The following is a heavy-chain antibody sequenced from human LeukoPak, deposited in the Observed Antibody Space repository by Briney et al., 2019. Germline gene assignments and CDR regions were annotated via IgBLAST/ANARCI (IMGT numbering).Heavy chain of an antibody. V-gene: IGHV3-23*01. CDR1: GFTFSNAW. CDR3: ARPGIAAAVSDYYYMDV. D-gene: IGHD6-13*01. J-gene: IGHJ6*03. Sequence: PGGSLRLSCAASGFTFSNAWMSWVRQAPGKGLEWVSAISGSGGSTYYADSVKGRFTISRDNSKNTLYLQMNSLRAEDTAVYYCARPGIAAAVSDYYYMDVWGKGTTVTVSS. CDR2: ISGSGGST.